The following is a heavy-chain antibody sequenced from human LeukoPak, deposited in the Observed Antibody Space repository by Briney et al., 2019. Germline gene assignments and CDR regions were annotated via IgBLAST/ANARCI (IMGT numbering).Heavy chain of an antibody. CDR3: AKTLYYYDSSGYYYFDY. CDR1: GFAFSSYA. Sequence: GGSLRLXCAASGFAFSSYAMSWGRQAPGKGLEWVSAISGSGGSTYYADSVKGRFTISRDNSKNTLYLQMNSLRAEDTAVYYCAKTLYYYDSSGYYYFDYWGQGTLVTVSS. V-gene: IGHV3-23*01. CDR2: ISGSGGST. J-gene: IGHJ4*02. D-gene: IGHD3-22*01.